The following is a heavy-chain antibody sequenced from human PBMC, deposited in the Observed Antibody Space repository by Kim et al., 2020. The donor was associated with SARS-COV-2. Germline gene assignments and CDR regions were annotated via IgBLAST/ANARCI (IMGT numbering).Heavy chain of an antibody. V-gene: IGHV3-30*04. J-gene: IGHJ4*02. CDR2: ISYDGGNK. CDR1: GFTFSNYA. D-gene: IGHD4-17*01. Sequence: GGSLRLSCAASGFTFSNYAVHWVRQAPGKGLEWVAVISYDGGNKYYADSVKGRFTISRDNSKNTLYLQMNSLRAEDTAVYYCARDGLRTTVTPYYFDYWGQGTLVAVSS. CDR3: ARDGLRTTVTPYYFDY.